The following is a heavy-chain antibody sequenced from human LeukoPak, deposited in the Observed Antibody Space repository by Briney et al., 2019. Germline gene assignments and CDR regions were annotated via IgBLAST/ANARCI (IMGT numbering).Heavy chain of an antibody. Sequence: PGGSLRLSCAASGFTFSSYAMNWVRQAPGKGLEWVSYISSSSSTIYYADSVKGRFTISRDNAKNSLYLQINSLRAEDTAVYYCARGVRFLEWRHNWFDPWGQGTLVTVSS. V-gene: IGHV3-48*01. CDR3: ARGVRFLEWRHNWFDP. J-gene: IGHJ5*02. D-gene: IGHD3-3*01. CDR1: GFTFSSYA. CDR2: ISSSSSTI.